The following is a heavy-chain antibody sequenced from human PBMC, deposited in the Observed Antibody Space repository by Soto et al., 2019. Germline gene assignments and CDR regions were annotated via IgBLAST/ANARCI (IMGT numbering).Heavy chain of an antibody. CDR1: GYTFTSYY. Sequence: ASVKVSCTASGYTFTSYYMHWERQAPGQGLEWMGIINPSGGSTSYAQKFQGRVTMTRDTSTSTVYMELSSLRSEDTAVYYCARGDYGDSLDYYYGMDVWGQGTTVTVSS. CDR3: ARGDYGDSLDYYYGMDV. J-gene: IGHJ6*02. CDR2: INPSGGST. V-gene: IGHV1-46*01. D-gene: IGHD4-17*01.